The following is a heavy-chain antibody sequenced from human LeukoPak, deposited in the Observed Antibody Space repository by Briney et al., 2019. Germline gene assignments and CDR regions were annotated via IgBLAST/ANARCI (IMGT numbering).Heavy chain of an antibody. Sequence: ASVKVSCKASGYTFTGYYMHWVRQAPGQGLEWMGWINPNSGGTNYAQKFQGRVTMTRDTSISTAYMELSRLRSDDTAVYYCATDKRMSGSFQNWFDPWGQGTLVTVSS. CDR3: ATDKRMSGSFQNWFDP. J-gene: IGHJ5*02. D-gene: IGHD1-26*01. CDR1: GYTFTGYY. CDR2: INPNSGGT. V-gene: IGHV1-2*02.